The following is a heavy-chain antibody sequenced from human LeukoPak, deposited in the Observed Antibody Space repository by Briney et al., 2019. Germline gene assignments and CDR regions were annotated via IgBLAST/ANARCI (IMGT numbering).Heavy chain of an antibody. CDR2: IYTSGST. CDR3: ARTYSSSWYSAFDI. J-gene: IGHJ3*02. CDR1: GGSISIYY. V-gene: IGHV4-4*07. Sequence: SETLSLTCTVSGGSISIYYWSWIRQPAGKGLEWIGRIYTSGSTNYNPSLKSRVAISVDTSKNQFSLKLRSVTAADTAVYYCARTYSSSWYSAFDIWGQGTMVTVSS. D-gene: IGHD6-13*01.